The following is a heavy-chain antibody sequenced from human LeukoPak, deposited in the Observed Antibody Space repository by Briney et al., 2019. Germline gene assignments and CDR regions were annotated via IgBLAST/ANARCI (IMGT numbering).Heavy chain of an antibody. CDR1: GFNFSTYA. CDR2: ISKDGGLQ. V-gene: IGHV3-30*04. D-gene: IGHD6-19*01. Sequence: GGSLRLSCAASGFNFSTYAMHWVRQAPDKGLEWVALISKDGGLQYYADSVKGPFTISRDNSKNTLYLQMSSLRTEDTAVYYCARGRQWLDRVFDYWGQGILVTVSS. J-gene: IGHJ4*02. CDR3: ARGRQWLDRVFDY.